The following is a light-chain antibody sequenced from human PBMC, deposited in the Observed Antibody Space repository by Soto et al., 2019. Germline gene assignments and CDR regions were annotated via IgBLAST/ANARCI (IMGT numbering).Light chain of an antibody. CDR3: QHQSYR. V-gene: IGKV1-5*03. Sequence: DIQMTQSPSTLSASVGDRVTITCRATQSISKWLAWYQQKPGKAPKLLIYEASSLDSGVPSRFSGSGSGTEFSLTISRLQTDDFATYYCQHQSYRLGQGTRLEIK. J-gene: IGKJ2*03. CDR2: EAS. CDR1: QSISKW.